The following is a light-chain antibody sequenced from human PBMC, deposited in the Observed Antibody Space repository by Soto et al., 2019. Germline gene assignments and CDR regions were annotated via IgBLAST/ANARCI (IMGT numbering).Light chain of an antibody. CDR2: SNN. J-gene: IGLJ1*01. V-gene: IGLV1-44*01. Sequence: AVVTQPPSASGTPGQRVTISCSGSSSNIGRNTVNWYQHLPGTAPKLLIYSNNQRPSGVPDRFSGSKSGTSASLAISGLQSEDEADYYCAGWDDSLNGYVFGTGTKLTVL. CDR1: SSNIGRNT. CDR3: AGWDDSLNGYV.